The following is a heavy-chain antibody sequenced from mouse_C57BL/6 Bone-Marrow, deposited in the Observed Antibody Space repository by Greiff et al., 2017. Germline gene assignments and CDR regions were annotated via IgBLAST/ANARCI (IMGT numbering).Heavy chain of an antibody. J-gene: IGHJ2*01. CDR1: GYTFTSYW. CDR2: IHPNSGST. V-gene: IGHV1-64*01. Sequence: VQLQQPGAELVKPGASVKLSCKASGYTFTSYWMHWVKQRPGQGLEWIGMIHPNSGSTNYNEKFKSRATLTVDKSSSTAYMKLSSLTSEDSAVYYCARRRKVRGNYWDYWGQGTTLTVSS. CDR3: ARRRKVRGNYWDY. D-gene: IGHD1-3*01.